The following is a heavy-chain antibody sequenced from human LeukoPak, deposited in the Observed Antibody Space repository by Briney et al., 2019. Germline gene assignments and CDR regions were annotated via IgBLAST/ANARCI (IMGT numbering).Heavy chain of an antibody. CDR3: AKDRSWELRNNWFDP. J-gene: IGHJ5*02. D-gene: IGHD1-26*01. CDR2: ISGSGGST. Sequence: LPGGSLRLSCVASGFTFSSYAMSWVRQAPGKGLEWVSAISGSGGSTYYADSVKGRFTISRDNSKNTLYLQMNSLRAEDTAVYYCAKDRSWELRNNWFDPWGQGTLVTVSS. CDR1: GFTFSSYA. V-gene: IGHV3-23*01.